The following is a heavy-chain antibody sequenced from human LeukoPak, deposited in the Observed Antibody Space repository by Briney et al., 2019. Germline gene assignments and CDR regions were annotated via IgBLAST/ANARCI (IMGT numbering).Heavy chain of an antibody. D-gene: IGHD6-13*01. V-gene: IGHV3-74*01. CDR2: INSDGSST. Sequence: PGGSLRLSCAASGFTFSSYWMHWVRQAPGKGLVWVSRINSDGSSTSYADSVKGRFTISRDDAKNTLYLQMNSLRAEDTAVYYCARPQRIAAAGTIDYWGQGTLVTVSS. CDR3: ARPQRIAAAGTIDY. CDR1: GFTFSSYW. J-gene: IGHJ4*02.